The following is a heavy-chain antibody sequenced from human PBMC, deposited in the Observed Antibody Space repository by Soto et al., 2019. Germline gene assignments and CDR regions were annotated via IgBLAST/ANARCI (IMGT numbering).Heavy chain of an antibody. CDR3: TAGLYNSVGVDQ. Sequence: EVQLVESGGGLVKPGGSLRLSCAASGFTFRYAWMTWVRQVSGKGLEWVALIKSKAHGGTTDYAALVEGRFTISRDDSTNPLSLQINSLQTEDTGLYYCTAGLYNSVGVDQWGKGTQVTVSS. D-gene: IGHD2-15*01. J-gene: IGHJ4*02. V-gene: IGHV3-15*07. CDR1: GFTFRYAW. CDR2: IKSKAHGGTT.